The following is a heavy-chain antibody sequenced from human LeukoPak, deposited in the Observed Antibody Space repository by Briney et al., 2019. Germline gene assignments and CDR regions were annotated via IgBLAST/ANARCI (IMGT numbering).Heavy chain of an antibody. J-gene: IGHJ4*02. D-gene: IGHD2-15*01. CDR1: GFTFSNYA. V-gene: IGHV3-64D*09. CDR2: ISSNGGIT. CDR3: VKDKYPVVVAATLDY. Sequence: GGSLRLSCSASGFTFSNYAMHWVRQAPGKGLEYVSDISSNGGITYYADSVKGRFTVSRDNSKNMLYLQMNSLRAEDTAVYYCVKDKYPVVVAATLDYWGQGILVAVSS.